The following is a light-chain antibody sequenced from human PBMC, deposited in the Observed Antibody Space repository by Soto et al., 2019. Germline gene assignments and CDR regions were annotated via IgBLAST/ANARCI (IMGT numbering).Light chain of an antibody. CDR1: QSVSSN. CDR2: GAS. Sequence: EIVLTQSPGNLSLSPGERATLSCRASQSVSSNLAWYQQRPGQTPSLLIYGASTRATGIPDRFSGSGSGTEFTLTISSLQSEDFAVYHCQQYDDWPPITFGQGTRLEIK. V-gene: IGKV3D-15*01. J-gene: IGKJ5*01. CDR3: QQYDDWPPIT.